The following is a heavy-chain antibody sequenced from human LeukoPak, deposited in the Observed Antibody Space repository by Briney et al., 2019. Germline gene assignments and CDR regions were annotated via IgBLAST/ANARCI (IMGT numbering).Heavy chain of an antibody. J-gene: IGHJ4*02. Sequence: AGESLKISCQGSGYSFTSYWIGWVRQMPGKGLEWMAIIYPGDSDIRYSPSFQGQVTFSADKSISTAYLQWSSLKASDTAMYYCARLRDGYNYGLVDYWGQGTLVTVSS. D-gene: IGHD5-24*01. CDR1: GYSFTSYW. V-gene: IGHV5-51*01. CDR2: IYPGDSDI. CDR3: ARLRDGYNYGLVDY.